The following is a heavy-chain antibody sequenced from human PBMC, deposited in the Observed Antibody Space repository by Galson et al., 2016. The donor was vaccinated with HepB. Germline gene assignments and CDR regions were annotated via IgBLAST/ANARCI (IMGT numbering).Heavy chain of an antibody. CDR3: ARMGCGSSGFDY. V-gene: IGHV1-3*01. D-gene: IGHD1-26*01. Sequence: SVKVSCKASGNTFTASAIHWVRQAPGQRLEWMGWITVVNGNTKYSQKFQDRVTFTSDTSASTAYMELGSLTSEDTAVYYCARMGCGSSGFDYWGQGSLVTVSS. CDR2: ITVVNGNT. CDR1: GNTFTASA. J-gene: IGHJ4*02.